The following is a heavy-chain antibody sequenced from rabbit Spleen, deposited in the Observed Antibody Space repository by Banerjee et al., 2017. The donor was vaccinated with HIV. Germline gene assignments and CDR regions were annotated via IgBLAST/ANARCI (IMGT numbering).Heavy chain of an antibody. J-gene: IGHJ6*01. CDR2: VYAGSSGIT. Sequence: QSLEESGGGLVKPGASLTLTCTASGFSFNSSYDMCWVRQAPGKGLEWVACVYAGSSGITYSATWAKGRFTISKTSSTTVTLQMTSLTAADTATYFCARDAGTSFSTYGMDLWGPGTLVTVS. CDR3: ARDAGTSFSTYGMDL. D-gene: IGHD8-1*01. V-gene: IGHV1S40*01. CDR1: GFSFNSSYD.